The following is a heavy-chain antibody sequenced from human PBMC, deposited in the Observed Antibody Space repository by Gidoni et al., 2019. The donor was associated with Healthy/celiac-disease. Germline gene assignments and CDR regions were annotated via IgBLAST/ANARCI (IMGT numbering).Heavy chain of an antibody. CDR3: AKIGTGTTKLDY. Sequence: EVQLLESGGGLVQPGGSLRLSCASSGFTFSSYAMSWVRQAPGKGLGWVTAISGRGGSTYYADSVKGRFTISRDNSKNTLYLQMNSLRAEDTAVYYCAKIGTGTTKLDYWGQGTLVTVSS. J-gene: IGHJ4*02. D-gene: IGHD1-1*01. CDR2: ISGRGGST. CDR1: GFTFSSYA. V-gene: IGHV3-23*01.